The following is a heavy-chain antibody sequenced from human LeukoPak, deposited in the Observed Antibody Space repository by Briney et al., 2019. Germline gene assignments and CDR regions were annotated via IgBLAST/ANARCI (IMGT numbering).Heavy chain of an antibody. CDR2: IYHSGST. D-gene: IGHD2-2*01. Sequence: QTLSPTCAVSGGSISSGGYSWSWIRQPPGKGLEWIGYIYHSGSTYYNPSLKSRVTISVDRSKNQFSLKLSSVTAADTAVYYCARSGVVVPAASNWFDPWGQGTLVTVSS. V-gene: IGHV4-30-2*01. J-gene: IGHJ5*02. CDR3: ARSGVVVPAASNWFDP. CDR1: GGSISSGGYS.